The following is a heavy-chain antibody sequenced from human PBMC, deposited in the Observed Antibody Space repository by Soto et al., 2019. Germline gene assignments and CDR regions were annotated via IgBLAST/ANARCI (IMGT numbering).Heavy chain of an antibody. D-gene: IGHD4-17*01. J-gene: IGHJ4*02. CDR3: AQRAKTAVTPAFDY. Sequence: SGPTLVNPTQTLTLTCTFSGFSLNTRGVSVGWIRQPPGKALEWLALIYWNDSKRVSPSLKSRLTVTKDTSKNQVVLTMTNMAPVDTATYYCAQRAKTAVTPAFDYWGQGTLVTVSS. CDR1: GFSLNTRGVS. CDR2: IYWNDSK. V-gene: IGHV2-5*01.